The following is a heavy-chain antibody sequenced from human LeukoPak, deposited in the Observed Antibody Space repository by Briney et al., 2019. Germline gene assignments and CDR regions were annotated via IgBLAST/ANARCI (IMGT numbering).Heavy chain of an antibody. V-gene: IGHV3-23*01. CDR2: ISASGGST. Sequence: GASLRLSCAASGFIFSNYAMSWVRQAPGKGLEWVSAISASGGSTYYADSVKGRFTISRDNSKNTLYLQMNSLRAEDTAVYYCATSWRGFDYWGQGTLVTVSS. CDR3: ATSWRGFDY. CDR1: GFIFSNYA. D-gene: IGHD3-10*01. J-gene: IGHJ4*02.